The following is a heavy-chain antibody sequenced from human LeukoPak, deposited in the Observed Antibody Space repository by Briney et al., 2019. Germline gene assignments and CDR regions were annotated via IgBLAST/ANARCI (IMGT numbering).Heavy chain of an antibody. CDR3: ARGKIQLWLHYYYGMNV. J-gene: IGHJ6*02. Sequence: PSETLSLTCTVSGGSVSSGSYYWSWIRQPPGKGLEWIGEINHSGSTNYNPSLKSRVTISVDTSKNQFSLKLSSVTAADTAVYYCARGKIQLWLHYYYGMNVWGQGTTVTVSS. D-gene: IGHD5-18*01. CDR2: INHSGST. CDR1: GGSVSSGSYY. V-gene: IGHV4-39*07.